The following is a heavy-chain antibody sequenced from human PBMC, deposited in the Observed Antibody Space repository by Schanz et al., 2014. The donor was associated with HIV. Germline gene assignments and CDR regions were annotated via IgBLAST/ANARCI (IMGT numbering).Heavy chain of an antibody. CDR3: ANEEVPNDY. V-gene: IGHV3-30*18. J-gene: IGHJ4*02. CDR1: GFTVSSSH. Sequence: VQLVESGGGLIQPGGSLRLSCAASGFTVSSSHMSWVRQAPGKGLEWVAVISYDGCNKYYTDSVKGRFTISRDNSKNTLYLQMNSLRVEDTAVYYCANEEVPNDYWGQGTLVTVSS. CDR2: ISYDGCNK.